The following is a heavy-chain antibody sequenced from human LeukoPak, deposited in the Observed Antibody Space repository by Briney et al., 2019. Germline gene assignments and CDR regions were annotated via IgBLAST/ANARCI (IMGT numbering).Heavy chain of an antibody. Sequence: GGSLRLSCAASGFTFSSYEMNWVRQAPGKGLEWVSYISSSGSTIYYADSVKGRFTISRDNAKNSLYLQMNSLRAEDTAVYYCARTCSGGSCFDYWGQGTLVTVSS. CDR3: ARTCSGGSCFDY. J-gene: IGHJ4*02. CDR1: GFTFSSYE. V-gene: IGHV3-48*03. D-gene: IGHD2-15*01. CDR2: ISSSGSTI.